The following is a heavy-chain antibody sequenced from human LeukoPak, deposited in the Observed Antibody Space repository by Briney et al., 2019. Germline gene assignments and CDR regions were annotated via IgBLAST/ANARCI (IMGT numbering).Heavy chain of an antibody. CDR2: IIPMLGIA. V-gene: IGHV1-69*02. D-gene: IGHD2-2*01. CDR3: SCSTSAPDDYYYYMDV. J-gene: IGHJ6*03. CDR1: GGTFSSYT. Sequence: SVTVSCKAAGGTFSSYTISWVRLAPGQGLEWMGRIIPMLGIANNAQKFQGRVTITADRSTSTAYMERSSVRSEDTAVYYCSCSTSAPDDYYYYMDVWGKGTTVTVSS.